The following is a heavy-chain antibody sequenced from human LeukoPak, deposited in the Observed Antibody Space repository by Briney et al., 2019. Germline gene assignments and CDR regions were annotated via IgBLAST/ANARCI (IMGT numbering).Heavy chain of an antibody. V-gene: IGHV3-21*01. CDR1: GFTFSSYS. J-gene: IGHJ4*02. D-gene: IGHD3-22*01. Sequence: GGSLRLSCAASGFTFSSYSMNWVRQAPGKGLEWVSSISSSSSYIYYADPVKGRFTISRDNAKNSLYLQMNSLRAEDTAVYYCARHRADYYDSSGYYVGYWGQGTLVTVSS. CDR2: ISSSSSYI. CDR3: ARHRADYYDSSGYYVGY.